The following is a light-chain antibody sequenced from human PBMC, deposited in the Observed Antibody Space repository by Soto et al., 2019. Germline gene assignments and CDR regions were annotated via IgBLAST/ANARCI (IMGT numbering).Light chain of an antibody. V-gene: IGKV2-30*01. CDR1: QGLVYSDGNIY. J-gene: IGKJ2*01. Sequence: EVVMTQSPLSLPVTLGQPASISCKSTQGLVYSDGNIYLNWFHQRPGQSPRRLIHKISDRDSGVPDRFGGSGSGTDFTLEISRVEAEDVGIYYCMQGTHWPFTFGQGTKLEIK. CDR2: KIS. CDR3: MQGTHWPFT.